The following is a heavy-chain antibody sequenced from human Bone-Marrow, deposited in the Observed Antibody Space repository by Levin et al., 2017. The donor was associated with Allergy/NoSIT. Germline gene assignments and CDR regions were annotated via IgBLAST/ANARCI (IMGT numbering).Heavy chain of an antibody. Sequence: PSETLSLTCAVYGGSFSGYYWSWIRQPPGKGLEWIGEINHSGSTNYNPSLKSRVTISVDTSKNQFSLKLSSVTAADTAVYYCASSSLGPPVDYWGQGTLVTVSS. V-gene: IGHV4-34*01. CDR1: GGSFSGYY. D-gene: IGHD6-6*01. CDR3: ASSSLGPPVDY. J-gene: IGHJ4*02. CDR2: INHSGST.